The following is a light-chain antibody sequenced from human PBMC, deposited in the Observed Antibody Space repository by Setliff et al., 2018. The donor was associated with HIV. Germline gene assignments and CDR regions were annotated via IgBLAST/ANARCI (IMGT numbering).Light chain of an antibody. V-gene: IGLV2-14*01. CDR1: SRDVGGYNY. CDR2: EVR. CDR3: SSYAITNTLP. J-gene: IGLJ1*01. Sequence: QSALTQPASVSGSPGQSITISCTGTSRDVGGYNYVSWYQQHPGKAPKLIIYEVRNRPSGVSNRVSGSKSGNTASLTISGLQTEDEAAYYCSSYAITNTLPFGTGTKVTVL.